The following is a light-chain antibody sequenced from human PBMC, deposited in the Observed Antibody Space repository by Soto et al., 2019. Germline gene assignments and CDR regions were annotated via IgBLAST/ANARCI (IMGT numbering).Light chain of an antibody. J-gene: IGLJ2*01. CDR3: QAWDSSTASV. Sequence: SYELTQPPSVSVSPGQTASITCSGDKLGDKYACWYQQKPGQSPVLVIYQDSKRPSGIPERFSGSNSGNTATLTISGTQAQDEADYSCQAWDSSTASVFGGGTKLTVL. CDR1: KLGDKY. V-gene: IGLV3-1*01. CDR2: QDS.